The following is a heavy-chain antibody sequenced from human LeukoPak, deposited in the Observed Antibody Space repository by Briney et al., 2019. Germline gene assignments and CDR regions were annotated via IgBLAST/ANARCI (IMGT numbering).Heavy chain of an antibody. CDR3: ARTRVLLRLYDWFDP. CDR1: GFTVSGNY. V-gene: IGHV4-34*01. CDR2: INHSGST. Sequence: GSLRLSCAASGFTVSGNYMSWIRQPPGKGLEWIGEINHSGSTNYNPSLKSRVTISVDTSKNQLSLKLSSVTAADTAVYYCARTRVLLRLYDWFDPWGQGTLVTVSS. D-gene: IGHD3-10*01. J-gene: IGHJ5*02.